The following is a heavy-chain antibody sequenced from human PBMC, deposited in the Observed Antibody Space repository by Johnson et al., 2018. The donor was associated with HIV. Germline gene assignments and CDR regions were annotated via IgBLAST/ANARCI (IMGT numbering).Heavy chain of an antibody. V-gene: IGHV3-20*04. CDR1: GFTFDDYG. D-gene: IGHD6-13*01. J-gene: IGHJ3*02. Sequence: VQLVESGGGVVQPGRSLRLSCAASGFTFDDYGMSWVRQAPGKGVEWVSGINWNGGSRGYADSVKGRFTISRDNSKNTLYLQMNSLRAEDTAVYYCAKDQWSSSWTNDAFDIWGQGTMVTVSS. CDR3: AKDQWSSSWTNDAFDI. CDR2: INWNGGSR.